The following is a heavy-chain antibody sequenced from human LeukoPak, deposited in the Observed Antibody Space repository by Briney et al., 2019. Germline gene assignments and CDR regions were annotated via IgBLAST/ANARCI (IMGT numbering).Heavy chain of an antibody. J-gene: IGHJ6*03. V-gene: IGHV1-2*02. CDR3: ARVYYYYMDV. CDR1: GYTFTGYY. CDR2: INPNSGGT. Sequence: ASVKVSCKASGYTFTGYYMHWVRQAPGQGLEWMGWINPNSGGTNYAQKFQGRVTITRNTSISTAYMELSSLRSEDTAVYYCARVYYYYMDVWGKGTTVTVSS.